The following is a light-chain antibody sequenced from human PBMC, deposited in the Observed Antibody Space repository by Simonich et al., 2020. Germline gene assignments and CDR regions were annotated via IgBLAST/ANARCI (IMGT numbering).Light chain of an antibody. V-gene: IGKV4-1*01. J-gene: IGKJ4*01. CDR3: QQYYSTPLT. CDR1: QSVLYSSNNKNY. CDR2: WEF. Sequence: DIVMTQSPDSLAVSLGERATINCKSSQSVLYSSNNKNYLAGYQQKPGQPPKLIIYWEFPRESGFLARFVARGSGPDFTLPSCSRQLKEVAVYYCQQYYSTPLTFGGGTKVEIK.